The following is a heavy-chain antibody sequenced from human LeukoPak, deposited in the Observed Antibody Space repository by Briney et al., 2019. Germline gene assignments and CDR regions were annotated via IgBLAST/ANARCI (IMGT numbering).Heavy chain of an antibody. CDR1: GGTFSSYA. Sequence: SVKVSCKASGGTFSSYAISWVRQAPGQGLEWMGRIIPILGIANYAQKSQGRVTITADKSTSTAYMELSSLRSEDTAVYYCARDNNYDFWSGYANFDYWGQGTLVTVSS. CDR2: IIPILGIA. J-gene: IGHJ4*02. D-gene: IGHD3-3*01. V-gene: IGHV1-69*04. CDR3: ARDNNYDFWSGYANFDY.